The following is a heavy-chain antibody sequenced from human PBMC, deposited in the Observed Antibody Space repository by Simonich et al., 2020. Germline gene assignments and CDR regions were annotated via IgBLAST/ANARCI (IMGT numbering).Heavy chain of an antibody. D-gene: IGHD6-13*01. CDR2: ISSSSSYI. CDR3: ARARGDSSSWYFDY. Sequence: EVQLVESGGGLVKPGGSLRLSCAASGFTFSSYSMNWVRQAPGKGLEWVSSISSSSSYIYYADSVKGRFTISRDNAKNSLYLQMNSLRAEDTAVYYGARARGDSSSWYFDYWGQGTLVTVSS. V-gene: IGHV3-21*01. CDR1: GFTFSSYS. J-gene: IGHJ4*02.